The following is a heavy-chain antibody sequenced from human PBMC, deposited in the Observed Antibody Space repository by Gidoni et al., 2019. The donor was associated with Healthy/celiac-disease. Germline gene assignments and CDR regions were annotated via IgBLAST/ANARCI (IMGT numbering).Heavy chain of an antibody. V-gene: IGHV4-59*08. CDR1: GGSISSYY. J-gene: IGHJ4*02. CDR3: ARRMAASSGWGWDY. Sequence: QVQLQESGPGLVKPSETLSLPCTVAGGSISSYYWSWIRQPPGKGLEWIGYLYYSGSTNYNPSLKSRVTISVDTSKNQFSLKLSSVTAADTAVYYCARRMAASSGWGWDYWGQGTLVTVSS. CDR2: LYYSGST. D-gene: IGHD6-19*01.